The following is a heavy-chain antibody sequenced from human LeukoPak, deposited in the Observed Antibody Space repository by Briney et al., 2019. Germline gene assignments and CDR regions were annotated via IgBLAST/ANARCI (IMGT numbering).Heavy chain of an antibody. CDR1: GGSISSSSYY. J-gene: IGHJ4*02. V-gene: IGHV4-39*01. CDR3: ARHVPKWDYFDY. CDR2: IYYSGST. Sequence: SETLSLTCTVSGGSISSSSYYWGWIRQPPGKGLEWIGSIYYSGSTYYNPSLKSRVTISVDTSKNQFSLKLSSVTAADTAVYYCARHVPKWDYFDYWGQGTLVTVSS. D-gene: IGHD1-26*01.